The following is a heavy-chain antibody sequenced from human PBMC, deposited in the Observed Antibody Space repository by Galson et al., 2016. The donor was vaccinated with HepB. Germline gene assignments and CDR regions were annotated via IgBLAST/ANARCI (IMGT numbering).Heavy chain of an antibody. D-gene: IGHD6-13*01. CDR2: IIPIIGTA. CDR1: GGTFSSFG. V-gene: IGHV1-69*13. J-gene: IGHJ2*01. CDR3: VTGRRRAAVENGYFGL. Sequence: SVKVSCKASGGTFSSFGVSWSWVRQAPGQGLDWMGEIIPIIGTAKYAQSFQGRGTIAADGSTSTVHMELSSLTSEDWAIDYCVTGRRRAAVENGYFGLWGRGTLVTVPS.